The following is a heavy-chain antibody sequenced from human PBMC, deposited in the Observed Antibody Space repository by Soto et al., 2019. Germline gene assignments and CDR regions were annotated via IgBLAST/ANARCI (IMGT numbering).Heavy chain of an antibody. D-gene: IGHD6-13*01. V-gene: IGHV4-39*01. J-gene: IGHJ5*02. Sequence: SETLSLTCTVSGGSISSSSYYWGWIRQPPGKGLEWIGGIYYSGSTYYNPSLKSRVTISVDTSKNQFSLKLSSVTAADTAVYYCARRLDSSWLHWFDPWGQGTLVTVSS. CDR3: ARRLDSSWLHWFDP. CDR1: GGSISSSSYY. CDR2: IYYSGST.